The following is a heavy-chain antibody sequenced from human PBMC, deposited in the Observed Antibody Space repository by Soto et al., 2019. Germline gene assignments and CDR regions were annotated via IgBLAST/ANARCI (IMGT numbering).Heavy chain of an antibody. V-gene: IGHV4-30-2*05. CDR2: IYNGGST. D-gene: IGHD3-3*01. CDR3: ARDQAALDKISSLDH. J-gene: IGHJ4*02. Sequence: PSAALGITCTLSCGSGAGVGFPCAWLRRPPGKGLEWIGYIYNGGSTYYRPSLESRMHMSLDATRNHYSLRLTSVTAADTAVYFCARDQAALDKISSLDHWGQG. CDR1: CGSGAGVGFP.